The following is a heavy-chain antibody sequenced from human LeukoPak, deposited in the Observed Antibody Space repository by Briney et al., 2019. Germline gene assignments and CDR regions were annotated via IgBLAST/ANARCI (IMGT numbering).Heavy chain of an antibody. V-gene: IGHV1-18*01. Sequence: ASVKVSCKASGYTFTSYAMHWVRQAPGQRLEWMGWISAYNGNTNYAQKLQGRVTMTTDTSTSTAYMELRSLRSDDTAVYYCARLDGFPDGYYYGMDVWGQGTTVTVSS. CDR1: GYTFTSYA. J-gene: IGHJ6*02. CDR2: ISAYNGNT. CDR3: ARLDGFPDGYYYGMDV. D-gene: IGHD1-14*01.